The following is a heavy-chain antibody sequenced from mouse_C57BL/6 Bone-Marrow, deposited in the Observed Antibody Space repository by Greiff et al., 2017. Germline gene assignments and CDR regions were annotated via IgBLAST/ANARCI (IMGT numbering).Heavy chain of an antibody. J-gene: IGHJ2*01. CDR2: IDPEDGET. CDR3: ARITTVVANYFDY. Sequence: EVQLQQSGAELVKPGASVKLSCTASGFNIKDYYMHWVKQRPEQGLEWIGRIDPEDGETKYAPQFPGKATITADTSSNTAYLQLSSLTSEDTAVYYCARITTVVANYFDYWGQGTTLTVSS. D-gene: IGHD1-1*01. V-gene: IGHV14-2*01. CDR1: GFNIKDYY.